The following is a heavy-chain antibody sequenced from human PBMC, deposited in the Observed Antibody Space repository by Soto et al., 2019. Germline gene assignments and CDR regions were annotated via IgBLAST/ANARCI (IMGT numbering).Heavy chain of an antibody. Sequence: QSQTLSLTCAISGDSVSSNSAAWNWIRQSPSRGLEWLGRTYYRSKWYNDYAVSVKSRITINPDTSKNQFSLQLNSVTPEDTAVYYCARGITIFGVVIMDQYSYYYYYYMDVWGKGTTVTVSS. J-gene: IGHJ6*03. CDR1: GDSVSSNSAA. CDR3: ARGITIFGVVIMDQYSYYYYYYMDV. V-gene: IGHV6-1*01. D-gene: IGHD3-3*01. CDR2: TYYRSKWYN.